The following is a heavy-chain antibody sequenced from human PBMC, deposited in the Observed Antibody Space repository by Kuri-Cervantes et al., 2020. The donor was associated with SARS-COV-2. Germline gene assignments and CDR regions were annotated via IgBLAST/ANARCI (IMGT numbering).Heavy chain of an antibody. CDR3: TTLIDY. CDR2: VRGKANYYAT. CDR1: GFTFSSYA. V-gene: IGHV3-73*01. J-gene: IGHJ4*02. Sequence: GESLKISCAASGFTFSSYAMHWVRQAPGKGLEWVGRVRGKANYYATAYAASVKGRFTISRDDSKNMAYLQMNSLKTEDTAVYYCTTLIDYWGQGALVTVSS.